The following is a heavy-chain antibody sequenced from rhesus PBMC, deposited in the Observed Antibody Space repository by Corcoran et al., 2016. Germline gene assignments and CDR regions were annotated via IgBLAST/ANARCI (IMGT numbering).Heavy chain of an antibody. J-gene: IGHJ5-2*02. CDR1: GLTFRSLE. V-gene: IGHV3S5*01. CDR2: IKRGGGST. Sequence: EVQLVETGGGLVQPGGSLKLSWSASGLTFRSLEMSWVRQAPGKGLAWVSAIKRGGGSTYYGDSVKGRFTISRGNSKNTLSLQMNSLRAEDTAVYYCAKVGSLDVWGRGVLVTVSS. CDR3: AKVGSLDV.